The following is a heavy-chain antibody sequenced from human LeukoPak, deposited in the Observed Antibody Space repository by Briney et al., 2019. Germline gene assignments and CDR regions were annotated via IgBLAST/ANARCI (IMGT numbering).Heavy chain of an antibody. Sequence: GGSLRLSCAASGFTFSSYWMHWVRQAPGKGLVWVSRINSDGSSTSYADSVKGRFTISRDNAKNTLYLQMNSLRAEDTAVYYCARTSWFGEDGVFLGYWGQGTLVTVSS. J-gene: IGHJ4*02. CDR3: ARTSWFGEDGVFLGY. CDR1: GFTFSSYW. V-gene: IGHV3-74*01. D-gene: IGHD3-10*01. CDR2: INSDGSST.